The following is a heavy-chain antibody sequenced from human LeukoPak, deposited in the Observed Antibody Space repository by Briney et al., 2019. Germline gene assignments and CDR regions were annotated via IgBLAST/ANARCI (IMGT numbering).Heavy chain of an antibody. Sequence: SETLSLTCTVSGGSISSYYWSWIRQPPGKGLEWIGYIYYSGSTNYNPSLKSRVTISVDTSKNQFSLKLSSVTAADTAVYYCARDRNPYYDSSGYYPLLWYWGQGTLVTVSS. J-gene: IGHJ4*02. CDR1: GGSISSYY. V-gene: IGHV4-59*01. CDR3: ARDRNPYYDSSGYYPLLWY. D-gene: IGHD3-22*01. CDR2: IYYSGST.